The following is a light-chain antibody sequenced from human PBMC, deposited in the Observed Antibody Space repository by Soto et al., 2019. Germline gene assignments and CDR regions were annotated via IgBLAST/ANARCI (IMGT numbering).Light chain of an antibody. J-gene: IGKJ5*01. Sequence: IVLTQSPATLSLWPGETAILSCRASQSVSSYLSWYQQKPGQAPRLLIYDASSRAPGLPARFSGSGSGTDFTITISSLEPEDFALYDCQQRSSWITFGQGTRLE. CDR1: QSVSSY. CDR2: DAS. V-gene: IGKV3-11*01. CDR3: QQRSSWIT.